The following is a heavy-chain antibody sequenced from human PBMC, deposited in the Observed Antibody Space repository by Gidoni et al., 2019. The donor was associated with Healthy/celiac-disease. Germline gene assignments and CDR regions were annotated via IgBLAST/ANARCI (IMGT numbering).Heavy chain of an antibody. CDR2: IYYSGST. V-gene: IGHV4-61*01. CDR1: GGSVSSGSYY. D-gene: IGHD2-15*01. CDR3: ARGSQVVVLGGY. J-gene: IGHJ4*02. Sequence: QVQLQESGPGLVKPSETLSLTCTVSGGSVSSGSYYWSWIRQPPGKGLEWIGYIYYSGSTNYNPSLKSRVTISVDTSKNQFSLKLSSVTAADTAVYYCARGSQVVVLGGYWGQGTLVTVSS.